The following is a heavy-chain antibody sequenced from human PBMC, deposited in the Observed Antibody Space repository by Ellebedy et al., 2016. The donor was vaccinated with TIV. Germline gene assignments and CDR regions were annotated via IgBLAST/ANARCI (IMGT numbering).Heavy chain of an antibody. J-gene: IGHJ6*02. Sequence: MPSETLSLTCNVSGGSVSSGHYYWTWIRQPPGKGLEWVAHIHQSGRTTHHPSLRSRVTMSLDPSQSQFSLRLSSVTTADTAVYYCARGRATPDYYYVLDVWGQGTTVTVSS. CDR3: ARGRATPDYYYVLDV. CDR2: IHQSGRT. V-gene: IGHV4-61*01. D-gene: IGHD2-15*01. CDR1: GGSVSSGHYY.